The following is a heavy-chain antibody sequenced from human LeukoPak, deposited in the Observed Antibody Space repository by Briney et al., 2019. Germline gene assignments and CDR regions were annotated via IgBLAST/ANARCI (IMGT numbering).Heavy chain of an antibody. Sequence: GGSLRLSCAASGFDFSPLEMSWVRQAPGKGLEWVSFISGGSEATHYADSVRRRFTISRDNAKNSLYLQMRSLRPEDTAVYYCAASLSGWYGPSAYYWGQGTRVTVSS. CDR2: ISGGSEAT. V-gene: IGHV3-48*03. CDR1: GFDFSPLE. J-gene: IGHJ4*02. D-gene: IGHD6-19*01. CDR3: AASLSGWYGPSAYY.